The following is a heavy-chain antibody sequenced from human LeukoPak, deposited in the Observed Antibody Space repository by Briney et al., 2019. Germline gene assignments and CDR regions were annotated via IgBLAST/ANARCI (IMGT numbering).Heavy chain of an antibody. CDR1: GFTFSSYG. V-gene: IGHV3-33*01. CDR3: ARRGYGLGRYYYFDY. CDR2: IWYDGSNK. Sequence: GGSLRLSCAASGFTFSSYGMHWVRQAPGKGLEWVAVIWYDGSNKYYADSVKGRFTISRDNSKNTLYLQMNSLRAEDTAVYYCARRGYGLGRYYYFDYWGQGTLVTVSS. D-gene: IGHD3-10*01. J-gene: IGHJ4*02.